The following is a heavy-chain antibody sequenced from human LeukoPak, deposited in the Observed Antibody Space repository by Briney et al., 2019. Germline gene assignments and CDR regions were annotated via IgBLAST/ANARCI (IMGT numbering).Heavy chain of an antibody. V-gene: IGHV3-7*01. CDR1: GFTFSTYW. CDR2: MNQDGSAI. CDR3: ASADSGRNSFAP. D-gene: IGHD6-19*01. Sequence: GGSLRLSSAASGFTFSTYWMSWARQAPGKGLEWVAKMNQDGSAISYVDSVKGRFTISRDNAKNSLYLQMNSLRAEDTAVYYCASADSGRNSFAPWGQGTLVIVSS. J-gene: IGHJ5*02.